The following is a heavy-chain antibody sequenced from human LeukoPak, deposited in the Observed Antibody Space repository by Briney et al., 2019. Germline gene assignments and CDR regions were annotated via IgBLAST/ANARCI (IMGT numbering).Heavy chain of an antibody. V-gene: IGHV4-39*07. D-gene: IGHD3-22*01. Sequence: SETLSLTCTVSGGSISSSSYYWGWIRQPPGKGLEWIGSIYYSGSTYYNPSLKSRVTISVDTSKNQFSLKLSSVTAADTAVYYCASTQNYYDSSGYYEAFDYWGQGTLVTVSS. CDR2: IYYSGST. J-gene: IGHJ4*02. CDR3: ASTQNYYDSSGYYEAFDY. CDR1: GGSISSSSYY.